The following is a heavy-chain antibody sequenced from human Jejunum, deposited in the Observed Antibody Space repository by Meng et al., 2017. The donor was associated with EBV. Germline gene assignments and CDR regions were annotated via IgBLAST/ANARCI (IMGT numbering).Heavy chain of an antibody. CDR1: GGPVSGHY. CDR3: RQAFCSAEAGCSDR. J-gene: IGHJ4*02. V-gene: IGHV4-34*01. D-gene: IGHD3-3*01. CDR2: INESGST. Sequence: QVHLQQWGAGLLKPSETLSPTCAADGGPVSGHYWSWFRQSPGKRLEWIGEINESGSTNYNPSLKSRVIIFMDTSKNQFSLNLNSVIAADTAVYYCRQAFCSAEAGCSDRWGQGTLVTVAS.